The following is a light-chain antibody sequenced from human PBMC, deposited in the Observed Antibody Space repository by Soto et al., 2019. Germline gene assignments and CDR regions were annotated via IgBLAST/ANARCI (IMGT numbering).Light chain of an antibody. CDR1: QRISSY. CDR3: RQSYKPPL. Sequence: DIQMTQSPSSLSASVGDRVTITCRASQRISSYLNWYQQKPGKAPKLLIYAASSLQSGVPSRFSGSGSGTAFTLTISSLQPEDFATYYCRQSYKPPLFGGGTKV. V-gene: IGKV1-39*01. J-gene: IGKJ4*01. CDR2: AAS.